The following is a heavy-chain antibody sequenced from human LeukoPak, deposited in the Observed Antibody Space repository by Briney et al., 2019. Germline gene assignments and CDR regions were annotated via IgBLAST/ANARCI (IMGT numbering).Heavy chain of an antibody. CDR2: IYYSGST. V-gene: IGHV4-59*01. D-gene: IGHD2-8*01. CDR3: ARKGGLYASFDI. CDR1: GGSISSYY. Sequence: SETLSLTCTVSGGSISSYYWSWIRQPPGKGLEWIGYIYYSGSTNYNPSLKSRVTISVDTSKNQFSLKLSSVTAADTAVYFCARKGGLYASFDIWGQGTMVTVSS. J-gene: IGHJ3*02.